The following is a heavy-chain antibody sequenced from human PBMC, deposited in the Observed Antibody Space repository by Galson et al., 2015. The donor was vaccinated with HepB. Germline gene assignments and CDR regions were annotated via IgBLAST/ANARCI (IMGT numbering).Heavy chain of an antibody. D-gene: IGHD3-3*01. CDR3: ANGAYEFWSFGGLFDC. CDR1: GFTFSSYA. J-gene: IGHJ4*02. CDR2: ISGSGGST. Sequence: SLRLSCAASGFTFSSYAMSWVRQAPGKGLEWVSGISGSGGSTYYADSVKGRFTISRDNSKNTLYLQMNSLRAEDTAVYYCANGAYEFWSFGGLFDCWGGGAVVTVSS. V-gene: IGHV3-23*01.